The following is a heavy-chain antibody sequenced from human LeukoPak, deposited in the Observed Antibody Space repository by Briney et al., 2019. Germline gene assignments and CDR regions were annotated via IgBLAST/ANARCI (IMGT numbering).Heavy chain of an antibody. D-gene: IGHD5-18*01. CDR2: ATSNSDET. CDR1: GFMFEAYA. Sequence: GGSLRLSCSASGFMFEAYAMHWVRLVPGKGLEWVSCATSNSDETGYADSVRGRFTVSRDNSKNSLYLEMNSLRPDDTALYYCTKGYGYGLGDYYFDYWGRGTLVTVSS. J-gene: IGHJ4*02. V-gene: IGHV3-9*01. CDR3: TKGYGYGLGDYYFDY.